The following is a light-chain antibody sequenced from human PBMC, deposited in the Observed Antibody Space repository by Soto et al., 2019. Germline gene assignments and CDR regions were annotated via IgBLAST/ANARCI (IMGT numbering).Light chain of an antibody. CDR3: QQYNDYIT. CDR1: QSVSSN. V-gene: IGKV3-15*01. Sequence: EIVMTQSPATLSVSPGERATLSCRASQSVSSNLAWYQHKPGQAPRLLVYGASIWATGVPARFSGSGSGTEFTLTSSSLQPEDFGSYICQQYNDYITFGQVTRLEIK. CDR2: GAS. J-gene: IGKJ5*01.